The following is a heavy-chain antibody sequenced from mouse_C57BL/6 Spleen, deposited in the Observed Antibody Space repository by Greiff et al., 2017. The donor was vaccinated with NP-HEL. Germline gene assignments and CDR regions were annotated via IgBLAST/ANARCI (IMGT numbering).Heavy chain of an antibody. CDR1: GFTFSDYG. Sequence: EVQRVESGGGLVKPGGSLKLSCAASGFTFSDYGMHWVRQAPEKGLEWVAYISSGSSTIYYADTVKGRFTISRDNAKNTLFLQMTSLRSEDTAMYYCARPRSNSIWYFDVWGTGTTVTVSS. J-gene: IGHJ1*03. V-gene: IGHV5-17*01. CDR2: ISSGSSTI. CDR3: ARPRSNSIWYFDV. D-gene: IGHD2-5*01.